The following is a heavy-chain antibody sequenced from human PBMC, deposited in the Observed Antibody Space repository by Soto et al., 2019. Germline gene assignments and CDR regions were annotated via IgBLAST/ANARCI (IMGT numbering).Heavy chain of an antibody. D-gene: IGHD6-19*01. CDR3: AKGEGVAAN. V-gene: IGHV3-30*18. Sequence: QVQLVESGGGVVQPGRSLRLSCAASGFTFSSYGMHWVRQAPGKGLEWVAVISYDGSNKYYADSVKGRFTISRDNSKNTMYLQMTSLRAEDTAVYYCAKGEGVAANWGQGTLVTVSS. CDR2: ISYDGSNK. CDR1: GFTFSSYG. J-gene: IGHJ4*02.